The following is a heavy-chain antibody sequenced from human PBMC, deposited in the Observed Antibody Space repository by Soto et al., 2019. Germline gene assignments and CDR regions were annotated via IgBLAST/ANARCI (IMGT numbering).Heavy chain of an antibody. D-gene: IGHD3-22*01. Sequence: ASVKVSCKASGYIFTNYNMHWVRQAPGQGLEWMGIINPSGGSTSYAQKFQGRVTMTRDTSTNTVYMELSSLRSEDTAVYYCARGYYDSSAYSYFDYWGQGTLVTVSS. CDR1: GYIFTNYN. V-gene: IGHV1-46*01. CDR3: ARGYYDSSAYSYFDY. CDR2: INPSGGST. J-gene: IGHJ4*02.